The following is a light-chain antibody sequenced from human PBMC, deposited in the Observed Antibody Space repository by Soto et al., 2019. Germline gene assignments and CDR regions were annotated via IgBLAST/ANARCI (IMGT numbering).Light chain of an antibody. CDR1: SSDVGYYNY. V-gene: IGLV2-14*01. CDR2: EVS. J-gene: IGLJ3*02. CDR3: SSYTTSSTRV. Sequence: QSVLTQPAAVSGSPGQSITISCIGTSSDVGYYNYVSWFQQHPGKAPKLLIYEVSNRPSGVSNRFSGSKSGNTASLTISGLQAEDEADYYCSSYTTSSTRVFGGGTKLTVL.